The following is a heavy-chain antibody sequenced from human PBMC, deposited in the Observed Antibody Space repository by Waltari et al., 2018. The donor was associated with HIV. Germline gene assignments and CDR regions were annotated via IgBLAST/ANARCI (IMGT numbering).Heavy chain of an antibody. J-gene: IGHJ4*02. CDR2: ISSSSSYI. CDR1: GFTFSSYS. CDR3: ARAPTTYASGFDY. Sequence: EVQLVESGGGLVKPGGSLRLSCAASGFTFSSYSMNWVRQAPGKGLEWVSSISSSSSYIYYADSVKGRFTISRDNAKNSLYLQMNSLRAEDTAVYYCARAPTTYASGFDYWGQGTLVTVSS. V-gene: IGHV3-21*01. D-gene: IGHD4-4*01.